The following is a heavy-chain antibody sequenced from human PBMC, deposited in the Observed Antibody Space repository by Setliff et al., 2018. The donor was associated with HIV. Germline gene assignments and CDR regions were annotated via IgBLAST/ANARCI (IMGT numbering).Heavy chain of an antibody. D-gene: IGHD6-19*01. Sequence: PSETLSLTCAVSGYSISSGYYWGWIRQPPGKGLEWIGSIYHSGSTSYNPSLKSRVTISLDTSKNQFSLRLSSVTAADTAVYYCASQGRSGWSWGGFVSWGQGTLVTVSS. V-gene: IGHV4-38-2*01. J-gene: IGHJ4*02. CDR3: ASQGRSGWSWGGFVS. CDR1: GYSISSGYY. CDR2: IYHSGST.